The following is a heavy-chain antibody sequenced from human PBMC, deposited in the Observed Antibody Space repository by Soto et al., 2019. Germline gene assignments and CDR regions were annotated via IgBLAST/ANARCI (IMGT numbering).Heavy chain of an antibody. V-gene: IGHV3-21*01. CDR3: AREHDSRPDFDY. CDR2: ISSSSSYI. D-gene: IGHD3-3*01. J-gene: IGHJ4*02. Sequence: PGGSLRLSCAASGFTFSSYSMNWVRQAPGKGLEWVSSISSSSSYIYYADSVKGRFTISRDNAKNSLYLQMNSLRAEDTAVYYCAREHDSRPDFDYWGQGTLVTVSS. CDR1: GFTFSSYS.